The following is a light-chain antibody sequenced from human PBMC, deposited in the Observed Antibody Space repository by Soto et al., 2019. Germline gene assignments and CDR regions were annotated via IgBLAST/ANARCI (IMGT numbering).Light chain of an antibody. Sequence: EIVMTQSPATLSVSPGGRATLSCRASQSISDTLAWYQQKPGQAPRLLIYSASRGATGFPARFSGSGSGTDFTLTISSLQSEDFAVYYRQQYNNWPWTFGQGTKV. V-gene: IGKV3-15*01. CDR1: QSISDT. J-gene: IGKJ1*01. CDR2: SAS. CDR3: QQYNNWPWT.